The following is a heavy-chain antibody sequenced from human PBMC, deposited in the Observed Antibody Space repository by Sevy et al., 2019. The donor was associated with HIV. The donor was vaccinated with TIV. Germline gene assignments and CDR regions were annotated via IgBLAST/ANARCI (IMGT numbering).Heavy chain of an antibody. J-gene: IGHJ5*02. Sequence: GGSLRLSCKASGFTFGDYAMSWFRQAPGKGLEWVGFIRNKAYDGTTEDAPSVKGRFTISRDDSKSIAYLQMNSLKTEDTAVYYCTRDPTEGIAVAGNWYDPWGQGTLVTVSS. D-gene: IGHD6-19*01. CDR1: GFTFGDYA. CDR2: IRNKAYDGTT. CDR3: TRDPTEGIAVAGNWYDP. V-gene: IGHV3-49*03.